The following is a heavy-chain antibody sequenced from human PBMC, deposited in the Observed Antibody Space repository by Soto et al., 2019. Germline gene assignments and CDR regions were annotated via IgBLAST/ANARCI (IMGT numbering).Heavy chain of an antibody. CDR1: GYSFTSYW. V-gene: IGHV5-51*01. CDR3: ARQDCSGGSCYLGIAVAGLDY. CDR2: IYPGDSDT. J-gene: IGHJ4*02. Sequence: GESLKISCKGSGYSFTSYWIGWVRQMPGKGLEWMGIIYPGDSDTRYSPSFQGQVTISADKSISTAYLQWSSLKASDTAMYYCARQDCSGGSCYLGIAVAGLDYWGQGTLVTVSS. D-gene: IGHD2-15*01.